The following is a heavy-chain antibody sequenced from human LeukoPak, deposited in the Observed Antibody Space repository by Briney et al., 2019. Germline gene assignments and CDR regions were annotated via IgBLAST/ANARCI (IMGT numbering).Heavy chain of an antibody. CDR3: AKDMKTGTTRHGMDV. CDR1: GFTFDDYA. J-gene: IGHJ6*02. V-gene: IGHV3-9*01. Sequence: GGSLRLSCAASGFTFDDYAMHWVRQAPGKGLEWVSGISWNSGSIGYADSVEGRFTISRDNAKNSLYLQMNSLRAEDTALYYCAKDMKTGTTRHGMDVWGQGTTVTVSS. CDR2: ISWNSGSI. D-gene: IGHD1-7*01.